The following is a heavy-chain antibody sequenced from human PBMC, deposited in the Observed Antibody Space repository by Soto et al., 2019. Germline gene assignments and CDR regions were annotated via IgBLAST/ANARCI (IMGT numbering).Heavy chain of an antibody. V-gene: IGHV3-23*01. CDR1: GFTFTNYA. D-gene: IGHD6-19*01. Sequence: EMQLLESGGGLVQPGGSLRLFCAASGFTFTNYAMTWVRQAPGKGLEWVSTITPTGATFYGDTVKGRFTISRDNSRSTVFLQMNSLRAEGTAMYYCARTDKFNSQSSGWANRFDYWGQGTLVTVSS. J-gene: IGHJ4*02. CDR2: ITPTGAT. CDR3: ARTDKFNSQSSGWANRFDY.